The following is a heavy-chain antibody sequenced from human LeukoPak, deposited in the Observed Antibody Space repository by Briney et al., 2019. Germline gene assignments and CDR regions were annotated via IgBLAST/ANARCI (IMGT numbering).Heavy chain of an antibody. CDR1: GYTLTELS. CDR3: ARRRYSSHYYYMDV. D-gene: IGHD6-13*01. V-gene: IGHV1-18*01. J-gene: IGHJ6*03. Sequence: ASVKVSCKVSGYTLTELSMHWVRQAPGQGLEWMGWISAYNGNTNYAQKLQGRVTMTTDTSTSTAYMELRSLRSDDTAVYYCARRRYSSHYYYMDVWGKGTTVTVSS. CDR2: ISAYNGNT.